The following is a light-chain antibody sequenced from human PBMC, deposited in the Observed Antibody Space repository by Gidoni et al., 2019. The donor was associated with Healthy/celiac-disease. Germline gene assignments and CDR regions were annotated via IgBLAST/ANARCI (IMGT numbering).Light chain of an antibody. Sequence: DIQLTQSPSFLSASVGDRVTITCRASQGISSYLAWYQQKPGRAPKLLIYAASTLQSGVPSRFSGSGSGTEFTLTISSLQPDDFATYYCQQLNSYPPYTFGQGTKLDI. CDR1: QGISSY. J-gene: IGKJ2*01. CDR3: QQLNSYPPYT. CDR2: AAS. V-gene: IGKV1-9*01.